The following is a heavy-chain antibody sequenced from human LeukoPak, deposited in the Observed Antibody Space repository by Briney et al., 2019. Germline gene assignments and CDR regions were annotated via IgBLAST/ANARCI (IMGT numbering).Heavy chain of an antibody. D-gene: IGHD2-2*01. V-gene: IGHV3-30*18. CDR3: AKDYNPYCSSTSCFGGFDY. CDR1: GFTVSSNY. CDR2: ISYDGSNK. J-gene: IGHJ4*02. Sequence: GGSLRLSCAASGFTVSSNYMSWVRQAPGKGLEWVAVISYDGSNKYYADSVKGRFTISRDNSKNTLYLQMNSLRAEDTAVYYCAKDYNPYCSSTSCFGGFDYWGQGTLVTVSS.